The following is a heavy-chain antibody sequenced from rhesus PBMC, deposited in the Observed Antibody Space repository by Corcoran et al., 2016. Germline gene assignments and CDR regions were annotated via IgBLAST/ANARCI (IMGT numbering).Heavy chain of an antibody. Sequence: EVQLVDSGGGLVQHGGSQRLSCAASGFSFSSSDITWVREALGEGLEWVSSISNTGKTKYYADSVKGRFIISRDNAKNSLSLQMNSLKTEDTAVYYCTRDNWRSNLDSWGQGVVVTVS. CDR1: GFSFSSSD. J-gene: IGHJ6*01. V-gene: IGHV3S4*01. CDR3: TRDNWRSNLDS. CDR2: ISNTGKTK. D-gene: IGHD1-26*01.